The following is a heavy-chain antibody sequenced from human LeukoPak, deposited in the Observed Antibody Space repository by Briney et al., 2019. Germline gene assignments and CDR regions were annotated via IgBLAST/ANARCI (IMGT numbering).Heavy chain of an antibody. CDR1: GDSISSSSSY. D-gene: IGHD6-13*01. CDR3: ARSGTPSSTWLHSWFDP. CDR2: IYYSGST. V-gene: IGHV4-39*07. Sequence: SETLSLTCSVSGDSISSSSSYWGWIRQPPGKGLEWIGSIYYSGSTYYNTSLKSRVTISVDMSKSQFSLQLNSLIAADTAIYYCARSGTPSSTWLHSWFDPWGQGTLVTVSS. J-gene: IGHJ5*02.